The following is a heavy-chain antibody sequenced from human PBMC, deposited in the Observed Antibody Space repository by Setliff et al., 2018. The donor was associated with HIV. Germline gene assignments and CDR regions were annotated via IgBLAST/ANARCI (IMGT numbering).Heavy chain of an antibody. J-gene: IGHJ4*02. CDR3: ARVALAGMSARPFYFDY. D-gene: IGHD6-6*01. V-gene: IGHV4-31*03. CDR1: GGTVNSGGYY. Sequence: PSETLSLTCTVSGGTVNSGGYYWSWIRQHPGKGLEWIGFIYHRGNTHYNSSLKSRLTISVDTSKNQFSLKLNPVTAADTAVYFCARVALAGMSARPFYFDYWGQGALVTVSS. CDR2: IYHRGNT.